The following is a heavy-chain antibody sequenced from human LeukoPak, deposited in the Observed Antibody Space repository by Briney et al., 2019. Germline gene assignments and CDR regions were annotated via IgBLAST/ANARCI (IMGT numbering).Heavy chain of an antibody. J-gene: IGHJ4*02. V-gene: IGHV3-30*02. CDR1: GFTFSSYG. Sequence: SGGSLRLSCAASGFTFSSYGMHWVRQAPGKGLEWVAFIRYDGSNKYYADSVKGRFTISRDNSKNTLYLQMNGLRAEDTAVYYCAKDRLSKVVPAATGYFDYWGQGTLVTVSS. CDR3: AKDRLSKVVPAATGYFDY. D-gene: IGHD2-2*01. CDR2: IRYDGSNK.